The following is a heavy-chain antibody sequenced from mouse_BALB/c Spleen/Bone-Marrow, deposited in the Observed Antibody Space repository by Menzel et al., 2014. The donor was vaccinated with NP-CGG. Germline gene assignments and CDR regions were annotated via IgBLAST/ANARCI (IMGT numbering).Heavy chain of an antibody. Sequence: QVQLQQSGAELVKPGASVKLSCKASGYTFTSYYMYWVKQRPGQGLEWIGEINPSNGGTNFNEKFKSKATLTVDKSSSTAYRQLSSLTSEDSAVYYCTRWYYGNYFDYWGQGTTLTVSS. J-gene: IGHJ2*01. V-gene: IGHV1S81*02. CDR2: INPSNGGT. CDR3: TRWYYGNYFDY. CDR1: GYTFTSYY. D-gene: IGHD2-1*01.